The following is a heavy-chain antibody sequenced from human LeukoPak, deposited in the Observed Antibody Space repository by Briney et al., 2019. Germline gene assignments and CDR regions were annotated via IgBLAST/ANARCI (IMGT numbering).Heavy chain of an antibody. D-gene: IGHD2-2*01. CDR2: IYYSGST. CDR1: GGSISSYY. Sequence: SETLSLTCTVSGGSISSYYWSWIRQPPGKGLEWTGYIYYSGSTNYNPSLKSRVTISVDTSKNQFSLKLSSVTAADTAVYYCARIVVVPAAYGAWFDPWGQGTLVTVSS. CDR3: ARIVVVPAAYGAWFDP. J-gene: IGHJ5*02. V-gene: IGHV4-59*01.